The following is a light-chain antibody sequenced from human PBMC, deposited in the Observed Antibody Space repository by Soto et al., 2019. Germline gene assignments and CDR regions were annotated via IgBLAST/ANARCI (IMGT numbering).Light chain of an antibody. J-gene: IGKJ1*01. V-gene: IGKV1-5*03. CDR3: QQYSPYQAT. Sequence: PATLSASVGDRVTITCRASQTISTWLAWYQQKPGKAPNLLIYKASSLESGVPSRFSGSGSGTEFTLTISSLQPDDFATYYCQQYSPYQATFGQGTKVDIK. CDR2: KAS. CDR1: QTISTW.